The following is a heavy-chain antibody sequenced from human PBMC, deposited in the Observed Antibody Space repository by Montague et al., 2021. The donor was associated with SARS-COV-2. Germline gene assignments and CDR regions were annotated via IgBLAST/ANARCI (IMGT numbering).Heavy chain of an antibody. Sequence: SETLSLTCAVYGGSFTGYYWTWIRQPPGKGLEWIGEINHSGSSNYNPSLESRVTMSVDTSKNQFSPRLNSVSAADTAVYYCARGQVTIFGVLIMLPAAGALDIWGRGTMVSVSS. CDR2: INHSGSS. J-gene: IGHJ3*02. D-gene: IGHD3-3*01. V-gene: IGHV4-34*01. CDR3: ARGQVTIFGVLIMLPAAGALDI. CDR1: GGSFTGYY.